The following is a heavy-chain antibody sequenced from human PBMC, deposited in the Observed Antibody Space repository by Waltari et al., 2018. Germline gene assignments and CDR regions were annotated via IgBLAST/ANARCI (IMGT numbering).Heavy chain of an antibody. D-gene: IGHD6-19*01. CDR1: GGSISNSSYY. J-gene: IGHJ3*02. CDR2: IYYSGST. V-gene: IGHV4-39*07. Sequence: QLQLQESGPGLVTPSETLSLTCTVSGGSISNSSYYWGWTRQPPGKGLEWIGSIYYSGSTYYNPSLKSRVTISVDTSKNQFSLKLSSVTAADTAVYYCAREISSGNAFDIWGQGTMVTVSS. CDR3: AREISSGNAFDI.